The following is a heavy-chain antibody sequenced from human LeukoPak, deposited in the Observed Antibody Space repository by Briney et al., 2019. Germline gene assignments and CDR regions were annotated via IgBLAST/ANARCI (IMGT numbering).Heavy chain of an antibody. CDR1: GGSISSSSYY. CDR3: ARDGSGSYVTRRGFDY. V-gene: IGHV4-39*07. D-gene: IGHD1-26*01. J-gene: IGHJ4*02. CDR2: IYYSGST. Sequence: PSETLPLTCTVSGGSISSSSYYWGWLRQPPGKGLEWIGSIYYSGSTYYNPSLKSRVTISVDTSKNQFSLKLSSVTAADTAVYYCARDGSGSYVTRRGFDYWGQGTLVTVSS.